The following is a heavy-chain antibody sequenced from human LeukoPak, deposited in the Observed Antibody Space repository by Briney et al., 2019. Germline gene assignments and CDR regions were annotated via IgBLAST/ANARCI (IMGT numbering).Heavy chain of an antibody. CDR3: ARGGEHGGNSGWYFDL. CDR2: ISAYDGNT. J-gene: IGHJ2*01. CDR1: GYTFTSYG. Sequence: ASVKVSCKASGYTFTSYGISWVRQAPGQGLEWMGWISAYDGNTNYAQKLQGRVTMTTDTSTSTAYMELRGLRSDDTAVYYCARGGEHGGNSGWYFDLWGRGTLVTVSS. V-gene: IGHV1-18*01. D-gene: IGHD4-23*01.